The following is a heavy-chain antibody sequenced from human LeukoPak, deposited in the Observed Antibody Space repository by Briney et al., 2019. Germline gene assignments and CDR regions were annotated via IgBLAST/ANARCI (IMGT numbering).Heavy chain of an antibody. CDR2: INWNGGST. V-gene: IGHV3-20*04. Sequence: GGSLRLSCAASGFTFDDYGMSWVRQAPGKGLEWVSGINWNGGSTGYADSVNGRFTISRDNAKNSLYLQMDSLRAEDTALYYCARGRRIVVVLGATRAHRDYYMDVWGKGTTVTVSS. CDR1: GFTFDDYG. J-gene: IGHJ6*03. CDR3: ARGRRIVVVLGATRAHRDYYMDV. D-gene: IGHD2-15*01.